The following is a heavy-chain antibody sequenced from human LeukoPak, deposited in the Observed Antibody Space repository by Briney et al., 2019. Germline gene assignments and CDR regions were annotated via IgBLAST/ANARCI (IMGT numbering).Heavy chain of an antibody. CDR2: ISGSGGST. CDR1: GFTFSSYA. J-gene: IGHJ5*02. V-gene: IGHV3-23*01. CDR3: AKDRTVRGVIPNWFDP. Sequence: GGSLRLSCAASGFTFSSYAMSWVRQAPGKGLEWVSAISGSGGSTHYADSVKGRFTISRDNSKNTLYLQMNSLRAEDTAVYYCAKDRTVRGVIPNWFDPWGQGTLVTVSS. D-gene: IGHD3-10*01.